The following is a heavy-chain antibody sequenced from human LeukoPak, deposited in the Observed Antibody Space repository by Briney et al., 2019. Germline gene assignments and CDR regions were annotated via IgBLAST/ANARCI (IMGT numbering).Heavy chain of an antibody. V-gene: IGHV3-30*02. CDR2: IRYDGSNK. Sequence: GGSLRLSCAASGFPLSSYAMSWVRQGPGKGLEWVAFIRYDGSNKYYADSVKGRFTISRDNSKNTLYLQMNSLRAEDTAVYYCAKVPFVVAARDYYYYMDVWGKGTTVTISS. CDR3: AKVPFVVAARDYYYYMDV. CDR1: GFPLSSYA. D-gene: IGHD2-15*01. J-gene: IGHJ6*03.